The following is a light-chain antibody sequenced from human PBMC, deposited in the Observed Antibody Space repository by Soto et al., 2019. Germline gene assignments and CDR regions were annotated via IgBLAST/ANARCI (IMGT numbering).Light chain of an antibody. CDR1: SSVVGSNRL. Sequence: QSVLTQPASVSGSPGRSITISCTGSSSVVGSNRLVSWYQHHPVTVPKLIIYEGSKRPSGVSNRFSGSEPGNTASLTISGLQAENEADYYGCSSAPNRTIVCGPGTKVTVL. CDR3: CSSAPNRTIV. CDR2: EGS. V-gene: IGLV2-23*01. J-gene: IGLJ1*01.